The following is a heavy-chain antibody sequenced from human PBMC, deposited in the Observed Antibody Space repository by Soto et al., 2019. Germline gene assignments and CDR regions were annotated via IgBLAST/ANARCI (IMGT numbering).Heavy chain of an antibody. J-gene: IGHJ3*01. V-gene: IGHV4-39*02. CDR2: IYYSGST. CDR1: GGSISSSSYY. CDR3: ARSAPAFEH. Sequence: QLQLQESGPGLVKPSETLSLTCTVSGGSISSSSYYWGWIRQPPGKGLEWIGSIYYSGSTYYNPSLKKRVAMSVASSKNDFALKLRSVAAADTAVYYCARSAPAFEHWGQGTMVTVSS.